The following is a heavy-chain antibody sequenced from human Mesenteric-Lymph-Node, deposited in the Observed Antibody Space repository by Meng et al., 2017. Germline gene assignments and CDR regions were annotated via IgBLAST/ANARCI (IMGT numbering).Heavy chain of an antibody. CDR2: VDPEDGET. V-gene: IGHV1-69-2*01. D-gene: IGHD1-26*01. Sequence: EAPQVPCVAAVEKPGATFTISCKVSGYAFTDYYMRWVNQAPGKGREGMGLVDPEDGETIYAQKFQGRVTMTTDTSTSTAYMELRSLRSDDTAVYYCARVEVGITSGDYWGQGTLVTVSS. CDR3: ARVEVGITSGDY. J-gene: IGHJ4*02. CDR1: GYAFTDYY.